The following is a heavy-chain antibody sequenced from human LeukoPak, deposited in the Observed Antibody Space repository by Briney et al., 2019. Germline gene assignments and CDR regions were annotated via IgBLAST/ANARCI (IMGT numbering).Heavy chain of an antibody. Sequence: SETLSLTCAVYGGSFSGYYWSWIRQPPGKGPEWIGEINHSGSTNYNPSLKSRVTISVDTSKNQFSLKLSSVTAADTAVYYCARGAVAGTVWFDYWGQGTLVTVSS. D-gene: IGHD6-19*01. CDR2: INHSGST. CDR3: ARGAVAGTVWFDY. V-gene: IGHV4-34*01. CDR1: GGSFSGYY. J-gene: IGHJ4*02.